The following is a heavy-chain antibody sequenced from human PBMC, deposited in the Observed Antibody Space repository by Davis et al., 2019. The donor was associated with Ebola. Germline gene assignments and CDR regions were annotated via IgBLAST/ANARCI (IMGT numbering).Heavy chain of an antibody. D-gene: IGHD3-16*01. Sequence: PGGSLRLSCVASGFTFRTYSMSWVRQAPGKGLEWVSSISSDSDYIYYADSAKGRFTISRDNAKNSLYLQMNSLRAEDTDVYYCARDRPLDFFFGDYYGMDVWGQGTTVTVSS. J-gene: IGHJ6*02. CDR1: GFTFRTYS. CDR3: ARDRPLDFFFGDYYGMDV. V-gene: IGHV3-21*01. CDR2: ISSDSDYI.